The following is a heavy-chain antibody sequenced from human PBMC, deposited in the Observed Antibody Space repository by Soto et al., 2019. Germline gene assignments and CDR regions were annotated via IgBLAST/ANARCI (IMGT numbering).Heavy chain of an antibody. J-gene: IGHJ4*02. D-gene: IGHD6-25*01. CDR1: GGPPRIGNG. CDR2: IFYTGAT. V-gene: IGHV4-4*03. CDR3: ARVFSSGSGWMYYFDF. Sequence: QVNLREWGQELVNPPELLSLPSVAPGGPPRIGNGWSGFGKPQGGGREGIGEIFYTGATNYNPSLKSRVTITVDKSKNQFSLELKSATAADTAVYYCARVFSSGSGWMYYFDFWGQGTLVSVSS.